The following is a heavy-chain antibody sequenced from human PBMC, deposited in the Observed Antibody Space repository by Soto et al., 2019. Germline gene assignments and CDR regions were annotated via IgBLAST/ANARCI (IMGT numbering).Heavy chain of an antibody. CDR3: ARTKGEPLDY. CDR1: GGYISGGYYS. J-gene: IGHJ4*02. Sequence: SETLSLTCAVSGGYISGGYYSWSWIRQPPGKGLEWIGFIYNSGSTYYNSSLKSRVTISVDTSKNQFSLKLSSVTPADTAVYYCARTKGEPLDYWGQGTLVTVSS. V-gene: IGHV4-30-2*02. CDR2: IYNSGST. D-gene: IGHD3-16*01.